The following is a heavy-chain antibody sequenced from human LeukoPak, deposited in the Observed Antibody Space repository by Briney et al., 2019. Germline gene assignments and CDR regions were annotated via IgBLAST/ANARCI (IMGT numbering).Heavy chain of an antibody. Sequence: PGGSLRLSCAVSRITFTTSVIHWVRQAPGKGLEWVAAISFDGIGKHYTDSVEGRFTVSRDNSKNTLYLQMSSLRDEDTAVYRCARESHSSGRAGIFDIWGQGTMVTVSS. V-gene: IGHV3-30-3*01. D-gene: IGHD6-19*01. J-gene: IGHJ3*02. CDR3: ARESHSSGRAGIFDI. CDR1: RITFTTSV. CDR2: ISFDGIGK.